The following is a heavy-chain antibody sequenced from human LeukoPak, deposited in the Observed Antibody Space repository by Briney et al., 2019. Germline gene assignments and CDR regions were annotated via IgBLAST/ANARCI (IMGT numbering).Heavy chain of an antibody. J-gene: IGHJ5*02. Sequence: SETLSLTCAVSGGSISSSNWWSWVRQPPGKGLEWIGSIYYSGSTYYNPSLKSRVTISVDTSKNQFSLKLSSVTAADTAVYYCIRTTVTNTKVNWFDPWGQGTLVAVSS. CDR1: GGSISSSNW. CDR2: IYYSGST. D-gene: IGHD4-17*01. V-gene: IGHV4-39*01. CDR3: IRTTVTNTKVNWFDP.